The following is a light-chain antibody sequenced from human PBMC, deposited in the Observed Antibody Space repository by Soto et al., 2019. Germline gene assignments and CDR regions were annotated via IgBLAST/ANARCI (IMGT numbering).Light chain of an antibody. CDR3: QRYNYY. CDR1: QTINDW. CDR2: GAY. Sequence: DMQMTQSPSTLSASVGDRVTITCRANQTINDWLAWYRQKPGKAPKLLIYGAYNLQTGVPSRFSGSGSGTEFTLTISSLQPDDFATYYCQRYNYYFGGGTKVDFK. J-gene: IGKJ4*01. V-gene: IGKV1-5*03.